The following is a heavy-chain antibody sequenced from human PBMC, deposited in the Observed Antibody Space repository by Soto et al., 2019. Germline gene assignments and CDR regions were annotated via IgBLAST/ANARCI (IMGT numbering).Heavy chain of an antibody. V-gene: IGHV3-74*01. CDR1: GFTFNSYY. Sequence: EVQLVESGGGLVQPGGSLRLSCAASGFTFNSYYMHWVRQAPGKGLVWVSRINSDGSSTSYADSVKGRFTISRDNAKNTLYLQMNSLRAEDTALYYCARGNYYGMDVWDQGTTVTVSS. CDR2: INSDGSST. J-gene: IGHJ6*02. CDR3: ARGNYYGMDV.